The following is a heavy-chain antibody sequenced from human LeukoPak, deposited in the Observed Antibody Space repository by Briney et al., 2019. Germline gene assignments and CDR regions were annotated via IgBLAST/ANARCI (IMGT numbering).Heavy chain of an antibody. CDR2: FDPEDGET. V-gene: IGHV1-24*01. J-gene: IGHJ6*02. CDR3: ATALVQVPYYYYYGMDV. CDR1: GYTLTELS. Sequence: ASVEVSCKVSGYTLTELSMHWVRQAPGKGLEWMGGFDPEDGETIYAQKFQGRVTMTEDTSTDTAYMELSSLRSEDTAVYYCATALVQVPYYYYYGMDVWGQGTTVTVSS.